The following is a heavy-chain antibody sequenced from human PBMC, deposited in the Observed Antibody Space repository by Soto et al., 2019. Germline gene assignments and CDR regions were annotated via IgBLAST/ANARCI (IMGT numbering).Heavy chain of an antibody. CDR3: ARSSGGNFGIIIEGSNWFDP. CDR2: INPHGGST. Sequence: QVRLVQSGAEVRRPGASVKVSCKAPGDTFTSYYLNWVRQAPGQGLEWLGVINPHGGSTKYAQKFQGRVTMARDTCRSTVYMELRSLRSDDTAIYYCARSSGGNFGIIIEGSNWFDPWGQGTLVTVSS. CDR1: GDTFTSYY. J-gene: IGHJ5*02. V-gene: IGHV1-46*01. D-gene: IGHD3-3*01.